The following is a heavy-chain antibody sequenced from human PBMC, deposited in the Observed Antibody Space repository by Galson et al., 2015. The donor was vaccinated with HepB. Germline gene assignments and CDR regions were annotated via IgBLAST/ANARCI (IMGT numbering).Heavy chain of an antibody. CDR2: ISYDGGNK. D-gene: IGHD3-16*01. Sequence: CLSLSCAASGFTFSSYALQWVRPAPGQGLEWVAVISYDGGNKYYADSVKSRFTIARDNSKNTLYLQMNSLRAEDTAVYYCARDLSYGRASGRLDYWGQGTLVTVST. V-gene: IGHV3-30-3*01. CDR3: ARDLSYGRASGRLDY. CDR1: GFTFSSYA. J-gene: IGHJ4*02.